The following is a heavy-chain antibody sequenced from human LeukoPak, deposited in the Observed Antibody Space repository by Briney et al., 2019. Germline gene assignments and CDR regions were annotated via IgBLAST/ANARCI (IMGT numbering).Heavy chain of an antibody. CDR2: INPNSGGT. CDR3: ARGAMDNYYYYGMDV. Sequence: ASVMVSCKASGYSFTSYAMHWVRQAPGQGLEWMGRINPNSGGTNYAQKFQGRVTMTRDTSISTAYMELSRLRSDDTAVYYCARGAMDNYYYYGMDVWGQGTTVTVSS. CDR1: GYSFTSYA. V-gene: IGHV1-2*06. J-gene: IGHJ6*02. D-gene: IGHD5-18*01.